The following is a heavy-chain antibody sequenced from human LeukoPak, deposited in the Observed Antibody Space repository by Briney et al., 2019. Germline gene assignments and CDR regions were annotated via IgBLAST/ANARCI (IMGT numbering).Heavy chain of an antibody. CDR1: GFTFSSYW. V-gene: IGHV3-66*01. CDR2: IYSGGST. D-gene: IGHD3-10*01. J-gene: IGHJ4*02. CDR3: ARDYYGSGSYSTLFGY. Sequence: GGSLRLSCAASGFTFSSYWMSWVRQAPGKGLEWVSVIYSGGSTYYADSVKGRFTISRDNSKNTLYLQMNSLRAEDTAVYYCARDYYGSGSYSTLFGYWGQGTLVTVSS.